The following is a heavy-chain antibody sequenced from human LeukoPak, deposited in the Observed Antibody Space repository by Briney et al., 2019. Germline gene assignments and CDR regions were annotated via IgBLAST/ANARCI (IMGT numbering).Heavy chain of an antibody. CDR3: ARDPLPCVLGLSTDKSCDYYYYYMDV. J-gene: IGHJ6*03. D-gene: IGHD3-3*02. CDR1: GGTFSSYA. V-gene: IGHV1-69*05. Sequence: SVKVSCKASGGTFSSYAISWVRQAPGQGLEWMGRIIPIFGTANYAQKFQGGVTITTDESTSTAYMELSSLRAEDTAVYYCARDPLPCVLGLSTDKSCDYYYYYMDVWGKGTTVTVSS. CDR2: IIPIFGTA.